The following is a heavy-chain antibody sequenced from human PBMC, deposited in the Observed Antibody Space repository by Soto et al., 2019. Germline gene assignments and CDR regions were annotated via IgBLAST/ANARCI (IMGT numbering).Heavy chain of an antibody. V-gene: IGHV3-30*18. D-gene: IGHD2-8*01. CDR2: ISYDGSNK. J-gene: IGHJ4*02. CDR1: GFTFSSYG. CDR3: AKDSRELIVLMVYAEN. Sequence: PGGSLILSCAASGFTFSSYGMHWVRQAPGKGLEWVAVISYDGSNKYYADSVKGRFTISRDNSKNTLYLQMNSLRAEDTAVYYCAKDSRELIVLMVYAENWGQGTLVTVSS.